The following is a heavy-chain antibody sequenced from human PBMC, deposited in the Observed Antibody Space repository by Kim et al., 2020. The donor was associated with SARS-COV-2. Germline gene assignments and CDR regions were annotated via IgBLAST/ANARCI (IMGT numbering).Heavy chain of an antibody. Sequence: GSLRLSCTVSGGSISSSSYYWGWIRQPPGKGLEWIGSIYYSGSTYFNPSLKSRVTISVDTSKNQFSLKLTSVTAADTAVYYCARHPGGSAYGMDVWGQG. CDR1: GGSISSSSYY. CDR3: ARHPGGSAYGMDV. J-gene: IGHJ6*02. D-gene: IGHD3-16*01. CDR2: IYYSGST. V-gene: IGHV4-39*01.